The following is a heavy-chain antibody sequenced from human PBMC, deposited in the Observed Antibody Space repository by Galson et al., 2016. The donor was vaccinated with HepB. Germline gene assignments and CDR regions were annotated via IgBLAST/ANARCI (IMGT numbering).Heavy chain of an antibody. CDR3: ASLFGTTGAFDI. CDR1: GHTFTTYA. D-gene: IGHD1-7*01. CDR2: INAGDHNT. Sequence: SVKVSCQASGHTFTTYAIHWVRQAPGQRLEWMGWINAGDHNTRFSQRFQDRVTIRRETSASTTYMEVSSLRFDDTAFYYCASLFGTTGAFDIWGQGTMVTVSS. V-gene: IGHV1-3*01. J-gene: IGHJ3*02.